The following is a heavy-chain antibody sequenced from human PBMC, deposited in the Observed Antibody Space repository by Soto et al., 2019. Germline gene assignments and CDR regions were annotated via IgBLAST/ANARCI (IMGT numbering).Heavy chain of an antibody. CDR1: GFTVSSKY. D-gene: IGHD2-15*01. CDR3: ARELPPDL. Sequence: GSLRLSCAASGFTVSSKYINWVRQAPGKGLEWVSIIWSAGLTYYADSVRGRFTISRGISKNILFLQMNNLRAEDSAIYYCARELPPDLWGQGTLVTVSS. V-gene: IGHV3-53*01. J-gene: IGHJ5*02. CDR2: IWSAGLT.